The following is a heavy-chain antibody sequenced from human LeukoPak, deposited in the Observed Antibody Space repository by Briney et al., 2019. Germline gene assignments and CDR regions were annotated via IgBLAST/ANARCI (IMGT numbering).Heavy chain of an antibody. Sequence: SETLSLTCAVYGGSFSGYYWSWIRQPPGRGLEWIGEINHSGSTNYNPSLKSRVTISVDTSKNQFSLKLSSVTAADTAVYYCARAYDSSGYYDYWGQGTLVTVSS. CDR2: INHSGST. CDR3: ARAYDSSGYYDY. J-gene: IGHJ4*02. V-gene: IGHV4-34*01. D-gene: IGHD3-22*01. CDR1: GGSFSGYY.